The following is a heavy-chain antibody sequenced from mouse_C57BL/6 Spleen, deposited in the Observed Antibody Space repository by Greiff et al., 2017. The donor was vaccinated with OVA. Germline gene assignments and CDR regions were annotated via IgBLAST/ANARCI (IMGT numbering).Heavy chain of an antibody. Sequence: QVQLQQPGAELVKPGASVKLSCKASGYTFTSYWMHWVKQRPGQGLEWIGMIHPNSGSTNYNEKFKSKATLTVDKSSSKAYMQLSSLTSEDSAVYYCARVSIVTTVVDYYAMDYWGQGTSVTVSS. D-gene: IGHD1-1*01. CDR3: ARVSIVTTVVDYYAMDY. CDR1: GYTFTSYW. J-gene: IGHJ4*01. V-gene: IGHV1-64*01. CDR2: IHPNSGST.